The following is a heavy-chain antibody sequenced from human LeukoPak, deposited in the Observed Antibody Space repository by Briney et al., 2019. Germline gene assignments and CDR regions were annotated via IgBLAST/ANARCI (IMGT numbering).Heavy chain of an antibody. CDR2: ISGSGGST. V-gene: IGHV3-23*01. Sequence: GSLRLSCAASGFTFSSYAMNWVRQAPGKGLEWVSAISGSGGSTYYADSVKGRFTISRDNSKNTLYLQMNSLRAEDTAVYYCAKDSVRAAAARDAFDIWGQGTMVTVSS. J-gene: IGHJ3*02. D-gene: IGHD6-13*01. CDR3: AKDSVRAAAARDAFDI. CDR1: GFTFSSYA.